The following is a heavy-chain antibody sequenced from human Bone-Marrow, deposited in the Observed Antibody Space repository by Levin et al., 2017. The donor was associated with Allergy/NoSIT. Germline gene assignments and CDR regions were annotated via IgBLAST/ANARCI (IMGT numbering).Heavy chain of an antibody. CDR2: ISSDSSDL. V-gene: IGHV3-21*01. Sequence: PGGSLRLSCIVSGFTFSDYSIYWVRQAPGKGLEWISSISSDSSDLYYADSVKGRFTLSRDNAKNSLNLQVSSLRAEDTAVYHCVRGIIGDVRVAHKEAFDVWGQGTMVTVSS. J-gene: IGHJ3*01. CDR3: VRGIIGDVRVAHKEAFDV. CDR1: GFTFSDYS. D-gene: IGHD2/OR15-2a*01.